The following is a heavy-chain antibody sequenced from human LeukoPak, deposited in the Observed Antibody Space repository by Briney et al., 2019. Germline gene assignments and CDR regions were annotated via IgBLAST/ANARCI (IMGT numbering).Heavy chain of an antibody. CDR3: AGGRGSPPHGHFDY. V-gene: IGHV3-66*01. J-gene: IGHJ4*02. Sequence: GGSLRLSCAASGFTVSSNYMSWVRRAPGKGLEWVSVIYSGGSTYYADSVKGRFTISRDNSKNTLYLQMNSLRAEDTAVYYCAGGRGSPPHGHFDYWGQGTLVTVSS. CDR1: GFTVSSNY. CDR2: IYSGGST. D-gene: IGHD3-16*01.